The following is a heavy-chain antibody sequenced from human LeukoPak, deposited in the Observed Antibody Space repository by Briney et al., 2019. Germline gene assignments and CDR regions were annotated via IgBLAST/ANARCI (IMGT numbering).Heavy chain of an antibody. V-gene: IGHV4-59*12. J-gene: IGHJ5*02. D-gene: IGHD2-15*01. CDR1: EGSISNDY. CDR3: ARDLSSLPYIVMVVPAHSDWFDP. Sequence: PSETLSLICAVSEGSISNDYWSWIRQPPGRGREWLVYIQYSGSTSYKPSLKSRVTISVDTSKNQFSLKLSSVTAADTAVYYCARDLSSLPYIVMVVPAHSDWFDPWGQGTLVTVSS. CDR2: IQYSGST.